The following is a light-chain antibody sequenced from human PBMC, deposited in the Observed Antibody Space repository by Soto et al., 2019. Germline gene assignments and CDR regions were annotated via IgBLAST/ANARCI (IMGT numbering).Light chain of an antibody. J-gene: IGKJ4*01. CDR1: QSVTSN. CDR2: DTS. V-gene: IGKV3-15*01. CDR3: QQYNKWPLT. Sequence: EIVMTQSPATLSVSPGERATLSCRASQSVTSNLAWYEQRPGQAPRLLIYDTSTRATGIPARISGSGSGTEFTLTISILQSEDFAVYYCQQYNKWPLTFGGGTRVEIK.